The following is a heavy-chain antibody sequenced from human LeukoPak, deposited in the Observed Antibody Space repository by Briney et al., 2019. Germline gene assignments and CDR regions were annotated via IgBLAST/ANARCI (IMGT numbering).Heavy chain of an antibody. D-gene: IGHD3-9*01. J-gene: IGHJ5*02. V-gene: IGHV4-59*01. CDR3: ARGGYYDILTGYHWFDP. CDR1: GASISSYY. CDR2: IYYSGST. Sequence: SETLSLTCTVSGASISSYYWSWIRQPPGKGLEWIGYIYYSGSTNYNPSLKSRVTISVDTSKNQFSLKLSSVTAADTAVYYCARGGYYDILTGYHWFDPWGQGTLVTVSS.